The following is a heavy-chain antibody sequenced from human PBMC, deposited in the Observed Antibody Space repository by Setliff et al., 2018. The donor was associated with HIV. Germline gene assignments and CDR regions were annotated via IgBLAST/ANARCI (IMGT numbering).Heavy chain of an antibody. CDR2: IYPGDSDT. V-gene: IGHV5-51*01. CDR1: GYSFTSYW. Sequence: PWESLKISCQGSGYSFTSYWIGWVRQMPGKGLEWMGIIYPGDSDTRYSPSFQGQVTISADKSLSTAYLQWTSLKASDTAMFYCARPRVADYFDSTGYYLPYAFDIWGQGTMVTVSS. D-gene: IGHD3-22*01. CDR3: ARPRVADYFDSTGYYLPYAFDI. J-gene: IGHJ3*02.